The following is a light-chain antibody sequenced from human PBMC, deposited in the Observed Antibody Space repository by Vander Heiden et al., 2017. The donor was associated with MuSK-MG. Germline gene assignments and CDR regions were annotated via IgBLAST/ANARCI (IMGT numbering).Light chain of an antibody. Sequence: EIVLTQSPATLSLSPGERATLSCRASQSVSRYLAWYQQKPGQAPRLLIYDASSMATGIPARFSGSGSGTDFTLTISSLEPEDFAIYYCQHRSNWPLFTFGGGTKVDIK. CDR2: DAS. V-gene: IGKV3-11*01. J-gene: IGKJ3*01. CDR1: QSVSRY. CDR3: QHRSNWPLFT.